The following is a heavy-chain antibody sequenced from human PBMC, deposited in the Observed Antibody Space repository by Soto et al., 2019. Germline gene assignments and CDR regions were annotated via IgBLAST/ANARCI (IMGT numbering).Heavy chain of an antibody. D-gene: IGHD6-13*01. CDR1: GFSLSNAGLG. CDR3: AQTYITSWYFVDP. J-gene: IGHJ5*02. CDR2: IFSNAEK. V-gene: IGHV2-26*01. Sequence: QVTVKASGPVLVKPTETLTLTCTVSGFSLSNAGLGVSCIRQPPGKALEWLAHIFSNAEKSYITSLKSRLTISKDTSKRQVVLTMTNRDSVDKATYYCAQTYITSWYFVDPLGQGTLVTVSS.